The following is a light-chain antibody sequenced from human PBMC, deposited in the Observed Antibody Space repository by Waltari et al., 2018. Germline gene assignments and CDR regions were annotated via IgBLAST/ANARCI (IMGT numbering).Light chain of an antibody. J-gene: IGLJ3*02. CDR1: SSDVRSYNL. CDR3: CSYANNRPRV. Sequence: SALTPPAPVSASPGQSIPIPCTGTSSDVRSYNLVPWYQQHPGKTPKLIIYEGYKRPSGVSNRFSGSKSGDTASLTISGVQAEDEADYYCCSYANNRPRVFGGGTKLTVL. V-gene: IGLV2-23*01. CDR2: EGY.